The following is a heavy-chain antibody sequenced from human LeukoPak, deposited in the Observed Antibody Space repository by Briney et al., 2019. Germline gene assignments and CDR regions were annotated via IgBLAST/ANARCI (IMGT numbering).Heavy chain of an antibody. CDR3: ARTGGPHGMDV. CDR1: GGSISSTYYY. Sequence: SETLSLTCSVSGGSISSTYYYWGWIRQPPGKGLEWIGSIYFSGNTYYNPSLKSRVTISVDTSENHFSLRLSSVTAADTAVYYCARTGGPHGMDVWGQGTTVTVSS. J-gene: IGHJ6*02. CDR2: IYFSGNT. D-gene: IGHD3-10*01. V-gene: IGHV4-39*07.